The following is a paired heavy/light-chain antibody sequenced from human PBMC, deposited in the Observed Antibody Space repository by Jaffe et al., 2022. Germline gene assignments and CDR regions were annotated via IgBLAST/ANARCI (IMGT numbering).Heavy chain of an antibody. CDR3: ARDNRPSCPGGGCYGPRYFDY. CDR2: VSYTGRA. V-gene: IGHV4-61*01. J-gene: IGHJ4*02. D-gene: IGHD2-8*02. Sequence: QVQLRESGPGLVQPSDTLSLTCTVSGGSVGSASHYWTWIRQAPGKGLEWIGYVSYTGRATYNPSLQSRVTISSDTSKKQFSLKLTSVTAADTAVYFCARDNRPSCPGGGCYGPRYFDYWGQGTLVTVSS. CDR1: GGSVGSASHY.
Light chain of an antibody. CDR1: QGITKF. Sequence: TQSPSSLSASVGDRVTITCQATQGITKFLNWYQQRPGKAPKLLIYDVSNLETGVPSRFSGNGSGTDFTFTIASLQPEDIATYYCQQYGSLPPITFGGGTKVEIK. J-gene: IGKJ4*01. CDR3: QQYGSLPPIT. CDR2: DVS. V-gene: IGKV1-33*01.